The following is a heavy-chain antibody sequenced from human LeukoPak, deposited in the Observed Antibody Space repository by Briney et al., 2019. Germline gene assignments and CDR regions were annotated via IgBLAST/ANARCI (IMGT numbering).Heavy chain of an antibody. J-gene: IGHJ4*02. D-gene: IGHD2-15*01. V-gene: IGHV1-46*01. CDR3: ARDQTYCSSTSCPRTHQLGYCSGGSCPGQQWDY. Sequence: GASVKVSCKASGYTFTGYYMHWVRQAPGQGLEWMGIINPSGGSTSYAQKFQGRVTMTRDMSTSTVYMELSSLRSEDTAVYYCARDQTYCSSTSCPRTHQLGYCSGGSCPGQQWDYWGQGTLVTVSS. CDR2: INPSGGST. CDR1: GYTFTGYY.